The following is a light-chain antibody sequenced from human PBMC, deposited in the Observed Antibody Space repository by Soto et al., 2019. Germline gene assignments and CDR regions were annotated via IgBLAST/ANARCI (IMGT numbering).Light chain of an antibody. CDR1: SSNIGSTYD. Sequence: QSVLTQPPSVSGAPGQRVTISCTGSSSNIGSTYDVQWYQQLPGTAPKLLIHGNTDRPSGVPDRFSGSKSGTSASLAITGLQADDEADYYCQSYDDSMSVHYVFGTGTKRTVI. V-gene: IGLV1-40*01. CDR3: QSYDDSMSVHYV. CDR2: GNT. J-gene: IGLJ1*01.